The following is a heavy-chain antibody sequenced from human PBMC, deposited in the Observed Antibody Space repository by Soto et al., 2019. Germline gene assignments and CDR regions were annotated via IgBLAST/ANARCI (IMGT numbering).Heavy chain of an antibody. J-gene: IGHJ4*02. Sequence: QVQLQQWGAGLLKPSETLSLTCAVYGGSFSAYYWSWIRQPPGKGLEWIGEINHSGSINYNPSLKSPSTKTVRPSKNQFSLKLSSVTAADTAVYYCARVQRRSNLPDYWGQGTLVTVSS. D-gene: IGHD4-4*01. CDR2: INHSGSI. CDR3: ARVQRRSNLPDY. V-gene: IGHV4-34*01. CDR1: GGSFSAYY.